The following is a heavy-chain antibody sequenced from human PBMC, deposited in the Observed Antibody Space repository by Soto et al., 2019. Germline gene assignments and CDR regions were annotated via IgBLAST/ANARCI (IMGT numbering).Heavy chain of an antibody. CDR3: AKDPNTVSTPPNWFGP. CDR1: GFTFSTYA. V-gene: IGHV3-23*01. D-gene: IGHD4-17*01. CDR2: ISGSGGST. J-gene: IGHJ5*02. Sequence: GGSLRLSCAASGFTFSTYAMTWGRQAPWKGLEWVSTISGSGGSTYYADSVKGRFTISRDNSKNTLYLQMNSLRADDTAVYYCAKDPNTVSTPPNWFGPWGQGTLVTVSS.